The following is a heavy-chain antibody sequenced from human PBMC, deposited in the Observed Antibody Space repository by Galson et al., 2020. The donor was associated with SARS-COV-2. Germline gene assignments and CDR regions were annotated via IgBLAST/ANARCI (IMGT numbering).Heavy chain of an antibody. CDR1: GFTFSDYY. V-gene: IGHV3-11*01. Sequence: KIGESLKISCAASGFTFSDYYMSWIRQAPGKGLERVSYISSSGSTIYYADSVKGRFTISRDNTKKTLYLQMNSLRAEDTAVDYCARQQLVNHYYVGMDVWGQGAPFVVSS. D-gene: IGHD6-13*01. CDR3: ARQQLVNHYYVGMDV. J-gene: IGHJ6*02. CDR2: ISSSGSTI.